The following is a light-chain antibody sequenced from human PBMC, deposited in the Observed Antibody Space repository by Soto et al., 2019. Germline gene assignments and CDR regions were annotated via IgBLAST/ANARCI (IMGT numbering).Light chain of an antibody. Sequence: DIQMTQSPSSVSASVGDRVTITCRASQGIISWLAWYQQKPGKAPKLLIYAASSLQSGVPSRFRGSGSWSYFTLPISSLQPEDSATYYCQQSHSTTITFSQGPLLDI. J-gene: IGKJ5*01. CDR2: AAS. CDR1: QGIISW. V-gene: IGKV1-12*01. CDR3: QQSHSTTIT.